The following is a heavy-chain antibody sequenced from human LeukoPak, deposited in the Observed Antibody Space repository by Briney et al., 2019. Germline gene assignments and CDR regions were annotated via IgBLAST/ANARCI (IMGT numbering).Heavy chain of an antibody. CDR2: ISGSGGSI. J-gene: IGHJ6*03. CDR3: AKELAYAYYFDV. D-gene: IGHD1-1*01. CDR1: GFTFSSYA. V-gene: IGHV3-23*01. Sequence: PGGSLRLSCAASGFTFSSYAMSWVRQAPGKGLEWVSAISGSGGSIYYADSVKGRFTVSRDNSKNTLYLQMTSLRVEDTAVYYCAKELAYAYYFDVWGKGTTVTVSS.